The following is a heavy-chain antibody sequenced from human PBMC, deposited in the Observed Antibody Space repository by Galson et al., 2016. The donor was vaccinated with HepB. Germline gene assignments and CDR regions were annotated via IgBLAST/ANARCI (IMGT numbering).Heavy chain of an antibody. CDR2: VFHSGGT. Sequence: SETLSLTCTVSGGSITSTTYYWGWIRQSPGKGLEWIGNVFHSGGTYYNPSLRSRVSISVDTSKNQFSLNLTSVTAADTSFYYCATAVMGRGVIRWFDPWGQGTLVTVSS. J-gene: IGHJ5*02. V-gene: IGHV4-39*01. CDR1: GGSITSTTYY. CDR3: ATAVMGRGVIRWFDP. D-gene: IGHD3-10*01.